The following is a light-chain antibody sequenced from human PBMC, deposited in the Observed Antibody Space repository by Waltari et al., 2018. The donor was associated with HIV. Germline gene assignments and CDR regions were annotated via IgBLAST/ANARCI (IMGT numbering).Light chain of an antibody. J-gene: IGLJ2*01. CDR1: ELANQY. CDR3: QSAGSSGTSVI. Sequence: SSDLTQARSVSVSPGQTASITCSGHELANQYVHWYREKEGQAPVLVIHRDNERPLGIPVRISGSKSGILATLTISGVLAEDEADYFCQSAGSSGTSVIFGGGTTLTVL. V-gene: IGLV3-25*03. CDR2: RDN.